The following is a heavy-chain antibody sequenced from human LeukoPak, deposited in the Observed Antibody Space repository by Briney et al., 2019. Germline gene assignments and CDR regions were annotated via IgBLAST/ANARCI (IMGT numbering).Heavy chain of an antibody. J-gene: IGHJ4*01. V-gene: IGHV3-23*01. CDR2: LRGSGITT. D-gene: IGHD6-19*01. Sequence: GGSLRLSCAASGFTFSNSAMSWVRQAPGKGLEWVSTLRGSGITTYYADSVKGRFTISRDNSKNTLYLQMNSLRAEDTAVYYSAKGIYSSGWSYFDYWGHGTLVTVSS. CDR3: AKGIYSSGWSYFDY. CDR1: GFTFSNSA.